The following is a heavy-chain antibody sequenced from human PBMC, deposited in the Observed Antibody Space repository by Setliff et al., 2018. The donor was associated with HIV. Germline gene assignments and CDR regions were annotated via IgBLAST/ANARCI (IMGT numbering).Heavy chain of an antibody. CDR2: ISAYNGNT. D-gene: IGHD3-10*01. V-gene: IGHV1-18*01. CDR1: GGTFTSYV. CDR3: ARTIGLLWFGELDS. J-gene: IGHJ5*01. Sequence: ASVKVSCKASGGTFTSYVISWVRQAPGQGPEWMGGISAYNGNTDHAQRLQGRVTMTTDTSTRTAYMELRSLRSDDTAVYYCARTIGLLWFGELDSWGQGTPVTVSS.